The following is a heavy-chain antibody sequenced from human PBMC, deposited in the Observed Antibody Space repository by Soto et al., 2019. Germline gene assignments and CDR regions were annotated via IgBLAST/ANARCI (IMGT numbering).Heavy chain of an antibody. CDR2: INHSGST. CDR3: ARHAMVRGVLGYYYYGMDV. Sequence: SETLSLTCAVYGGSFSGYYWSWIRQPPGKRLEWVGEINHSGSTNYNPSLKSRVTISVDTSKNQFSLKLSSVTAADTAVYYCARHAMVRGVLGYYYYGMDVWGQGXTVT. V-gene: IGHV4-34*01. D-gene: IGHD3-10*01. J-gene: IGHJ6*02. CDR1: GGSFSGYY.